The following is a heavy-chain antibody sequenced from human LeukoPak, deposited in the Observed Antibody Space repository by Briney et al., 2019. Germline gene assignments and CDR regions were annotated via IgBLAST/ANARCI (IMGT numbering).Heavy chain of an antibody. V-gene: IGHV4-59*08. D-gene: IGHD1-26*01. CDR2: IHYSGST. CDR1: GGSSSSYY. J-gene: IGHJ4*02. CDR3: ARRASGSYPDYFDY. Sequence: SETLSLTCTISGGSSSSYYWSWIRQPPGKGLEWLGYIHYSGSTNYNPSLKSRATISLDTSKNQVSLKLSSVTAADTAVYYCARRASGSYPDYFDYWGQGTLVTVSS.